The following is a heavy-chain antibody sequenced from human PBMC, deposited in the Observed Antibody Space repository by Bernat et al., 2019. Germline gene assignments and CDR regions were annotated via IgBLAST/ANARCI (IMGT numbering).Heavy chain of an antibody. CDR1: GFTFSSYS. D-gene: IGHD6-13*01. CDR2: ISNVGGGT. J-gene: IGHJ4*02. Sequence: EVQLVESGGGLVQPGGSLRLSCAASGFTFSSYSMSWVRQAPGKGLAWVSAISNVGGGTAYADSKKDRFTISRDNSKNTLYLQMNCMRAEDTAFYYCAKRGTAACTAAWSGGEYYFDYWGRGTLVTVSS. V-gene: IGHV3-23*04. CDR3: AKRGTAACTAAWSGGEYYFDY.